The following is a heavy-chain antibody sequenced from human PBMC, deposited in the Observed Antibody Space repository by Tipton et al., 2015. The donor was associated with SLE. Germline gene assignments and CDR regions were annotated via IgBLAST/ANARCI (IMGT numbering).Heavy chain of an antibody. CDR1: GFTFSSYE. D-gene: IGHD4/OR15-4a*01. V-gene: IGHV3-48*03. J-gene: IGHJ4*02. Sequence: GSLRLSCAASGFTFSSYEMNWVRQAPGKGLEWVSYISSSGSTIYYADSVKGRFTISRDNAKNSLYLQMNSLRAEDTAVYYCARGGAAHTLGYFDYWGQGTLVTVSS. CDR3: ARGGAAHTLGYFDY. CDR2: ISSSGSTI.